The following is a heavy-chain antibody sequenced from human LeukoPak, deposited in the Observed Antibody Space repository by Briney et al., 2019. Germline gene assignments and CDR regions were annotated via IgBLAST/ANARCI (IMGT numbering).Heavy chain of an antibody. D-gene: IGHD4-11*01. CDR3: AKDLYSNYGPADY. CDR2: ISGSGGST. CDR1: GFTFSSYA. Sequence: AGGSLRLSCAASGFTFSSYAMSWVRQAPGKGLEWVSAISGSGGSTYYADSVGGRFTISRDNSKNVLFLQMNSLRDEDTAAYYCAKDLYSNYGPADYWGQGNPVTVSS. V-gene: IGHV3-23*01. J-gene: IGHJ4*02.